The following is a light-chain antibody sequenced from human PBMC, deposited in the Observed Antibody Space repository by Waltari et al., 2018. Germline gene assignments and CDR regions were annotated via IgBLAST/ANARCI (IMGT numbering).Light chain of an antibody. V-gene: IGLV3-21*02. Sequence: SYVLAQPPSVSVAPGQTARITCGGNNIGSKSVHWYQQKPGQAPMLVVYDDSDRPSGITERFSGSNSGNTATLTITRVEAGDEADYYCQVWDTSSDPSWVFGGGTKLTVL. CDR2: DDS. J-gene: IGLJ3*02. CDR1: NIGSKS. CDR3: QVWDTSSDPSWV.